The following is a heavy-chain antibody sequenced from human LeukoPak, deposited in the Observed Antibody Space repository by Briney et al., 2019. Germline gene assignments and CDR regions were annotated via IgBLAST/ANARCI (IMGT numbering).Heavy chain of an antibody. CDR2: ISGSGGST. V-gene: IGHV3-23*01. CDR3: AKSSYYDSSGYYREYYFDY. D-gene: IGHD3-22*01. CDR1: GFTFSTYA. Sequence: GGSLRLSCAASGFTFSTYAMSWVRQAPGKGLEWVSAISGSGGSTNYADSVKGRVTVSRDNSKSTLYLQMNSLRAEDAAVYYCAKSSYYDSSGYYREYYFDYWGQGTLVTVSS. J-gene: IGHJ4*02.